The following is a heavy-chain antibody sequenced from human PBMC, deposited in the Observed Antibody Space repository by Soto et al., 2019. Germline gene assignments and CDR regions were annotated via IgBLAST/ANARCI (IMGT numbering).Heavy chain of an antibody. D-gene: IGHD1-1*01. CDR2: ISYDGSNK. V-gene: IGHV3-30-3*01. CDR3: ARDTGSTGTTLYYFDY. Sequence: GGSLRLSCAASGFTFSSYAMHWVRQAPGKGLEWVAVISYDGSNKYYADSVKGRFTISRDNSKNTLYLQMNSLRAEDTAVYYCARDTGSTGTTLYYFDYWGQGTLVTVSS. CDR1: GFTFSSYA. J-gene: IGHJ4*02.